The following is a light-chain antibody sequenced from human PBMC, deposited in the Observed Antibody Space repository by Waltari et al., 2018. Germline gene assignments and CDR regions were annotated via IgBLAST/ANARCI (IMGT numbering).Light chain of an antibody. CDR2: ANT. V-gene: IGLV1-40*01. CDR3: QSYDKILSAWV. CDR1: TSNTGAGYD. J-gene: IGLJ3*02. Sequence: QSVLTQPPSVSGAPGHRVTVSCTGSTSNTGAGYDVQRYQQFPGRAPKLVIYANTYRPSGVPDRFSATKSGSSASLAITGLQAEDEADYYCQSYDKILSAWVFGGGTKLTVL.